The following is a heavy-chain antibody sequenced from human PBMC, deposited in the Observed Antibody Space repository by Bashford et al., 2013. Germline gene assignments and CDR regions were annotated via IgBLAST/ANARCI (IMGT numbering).Heavy chain of an antibody. Sequence: SETLSLTCTVSGGSVSSGSYYWSWMRQPPGMGLEWIGYIYYSGSTNSNPSLKSRVTISVDTSKNQFSLKLRSVTAADTAVYYCVREGYNYEGMDVWGQGTTVTVSS. CDR3: VREGYNYEGMDV. CDR1: GGSVSSGSYY. V-gene: IGHV4-61*01. J-gene: IGHJ6*02. D-gene: IGHD5-12*01. CDR2: IYYSGST.